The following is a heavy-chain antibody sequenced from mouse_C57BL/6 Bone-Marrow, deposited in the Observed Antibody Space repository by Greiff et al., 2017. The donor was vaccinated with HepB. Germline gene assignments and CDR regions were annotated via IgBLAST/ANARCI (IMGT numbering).Heavy chain of an antibody. CDR1: GYTFTSYW. J-gene: IGHJ4*01. CDR3: ASGGYPYYAMDY. D-gene: IGHD1-1*02. CDR2: IYPGSGST. V-gene: IGHV1-55*01. Sequence: QVQLQQPGAELVKPGASVKMSCKASGYTFTSYWITWVKQRPGQGLEWIGDIYPGSGSTNYNEKFKSKATLTVDTSSSTAYMQLSSLTSEDAAVYYCASGGYPYYAMDYWGQGTSVTVSS.